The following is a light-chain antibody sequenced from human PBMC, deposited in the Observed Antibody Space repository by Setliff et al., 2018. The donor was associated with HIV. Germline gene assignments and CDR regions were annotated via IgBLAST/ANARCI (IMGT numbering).Light chain of an antibody. Sequence: QSVLTQPASVSGSPGQSITISCTTTSSDFGDYSYVSWYQHRPGKAPKLLIYDVSDRPAGLSNRSSGSKSGNTASLTISGLQSEDEGDYYCSSYTTANTLVFGGGTKVTVL. CDR2: DVS. J-gene: IGLJ2*01. V-gene: IGLV2-14*01. CDR3: SSYTTANTLV. CDR1: SSDFGDYSY.